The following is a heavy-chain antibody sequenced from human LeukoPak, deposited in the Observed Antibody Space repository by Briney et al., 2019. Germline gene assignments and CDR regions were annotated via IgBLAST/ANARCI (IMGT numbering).Heavy chain of an antibody. V-gene: IGHV1-18*01. D-gene: IGHD6-13*01. J-gene: IGHJ4*02. Sequence: GALVKVSCKASGYIFSSYGLSWVRQAPGQGLQWMGWISANNGYTDYAQMFQGRVTMTTDTSTSTAYMELRSLRSDDTAVYYCARDGGREQQLPARWGQGTLVTVSS. CDR2: ISANNGYT. CDR3: ARDGGREQQLPAR. CDR1: GYIFSSYG.